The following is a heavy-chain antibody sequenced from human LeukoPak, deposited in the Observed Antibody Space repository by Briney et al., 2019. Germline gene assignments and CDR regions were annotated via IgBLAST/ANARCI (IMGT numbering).Heavy chain of an antibody. J-gene: IGHJ4*02. V-gene: IGHV3-53*01. CDR3: ARAKPKNMVHGLIMRRESRYYFDY. D-gene: IGHD3-10*01. CDR1: GFTFSSNY. CDR2: IYSGGST. Sequence: GGSLRLSCAASGFTFSSNYMSWVRQAPGKGLEWVSVIYSGGSTYYSDYVKGRTTISKDNSKSTLYIQINSLRAEDTAVYYCARAKPKNMVHGLIMRRESRYYFDYWGQGTLVTVSS.